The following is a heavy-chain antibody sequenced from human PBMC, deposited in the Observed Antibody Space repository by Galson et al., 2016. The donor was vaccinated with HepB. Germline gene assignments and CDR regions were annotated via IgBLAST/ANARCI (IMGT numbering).Heavy chain of an antibody. CDR2: TYYRSDWRS. V-gene: IGHV6-1*01. J-gene: IGHJ4*02. CDR3: ARSYLLGRGFGW. Sequence: AISGDSVFNTNAGWNWVRQSPSRGLEWLGRTYYRSDWRSDYADSVKGRITINPDTSKNHFSLQLNSVTPEDTAVYYCARSYLLGRGFGWWGQGTLVTVPS. D-gene: IGHD7-27*01. CDR1: GDSVFNTNAG.